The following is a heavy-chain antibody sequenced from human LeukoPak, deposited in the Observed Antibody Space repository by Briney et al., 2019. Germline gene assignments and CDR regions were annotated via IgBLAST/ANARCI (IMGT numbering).Heavy chain of an antibody. J-gene: IGHJ6*03. CDR1: GYTFTNYY. Sequence: VASVKVSCKASGYTFTNYYMHWVRQAPGQGLEWMGIINPSGGSTSYAQKFQGRVTMTRDTSTSTVYMELSSLRSEDTAVYYCARGYRQLWLKTTHYYYMDVWGKGTTVTVSS. CDR2: INPSGGST. CDR3: ARGYRQLWLKTTHYYYMDV. V-gene: IGHV1-46*01. D-gene: IGHD5-18*01.